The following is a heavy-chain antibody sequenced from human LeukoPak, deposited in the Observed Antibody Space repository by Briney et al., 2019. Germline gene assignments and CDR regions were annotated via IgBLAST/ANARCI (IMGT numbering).Heavy chain of an antibody. Sequence: GGSLRLSCAASGFTFSKMNWVRQAPGKGLECISSSGSTIYYADSVKGRFTISRDNAKNSLYLQMNSLRAEDTAVYYCARDTGSGWYVYWGQGTLVTVSS. CDR2: ISSSGSTI. D-gene: IGHD6-19*01. V-gene: IGHV3-48*03. CDR3: ARDTGSGWYVY. J-gene: IGHJ4*02. CDR1: GFTFSK.